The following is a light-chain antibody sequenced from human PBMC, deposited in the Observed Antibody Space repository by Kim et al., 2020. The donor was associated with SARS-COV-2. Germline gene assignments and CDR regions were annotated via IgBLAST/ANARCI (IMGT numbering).Light chain of an antibody. V-gene: IGLV10-54*04. J-gene: IGLJ3*02. CDR2: RNN. CDR1: NNNVGNQG. CDR3: SAWDSSLNAWV. Sequence: QAGLTQPPSVSKGLRQTATLTCTGNNNNVGNQGAAWLQQHQGHPPKLLSYRNNNRPSGISERFSASRSGDTASLTITGLQPEDETDYYCSAWDSSLNAWVFGGGTQPTVL.